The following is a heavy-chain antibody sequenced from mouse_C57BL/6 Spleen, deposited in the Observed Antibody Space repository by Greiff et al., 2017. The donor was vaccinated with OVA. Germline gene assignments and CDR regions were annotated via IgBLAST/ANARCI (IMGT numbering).Heavy chain of an antibody. J-gene: IGHJ1*03. CDR1: GFSLTSYA. V-gene: IGHV2-9-1*01. CDR2: IWTGGGT. D-gene: IGHD1-1*01. Sequence: VQVVESGPGLVAPSQSLSITCTVSGFSLTSYAISWVRQPPGKGLEWLGVIWTGGGTNYNSALKSRLSISKDNSKSQVFLKMNSLQTDDTARYYCAINVYYYGSSFWYFDVWGTGTTVTVSS. CDR3: AINVYYYGSSFWYFDV.